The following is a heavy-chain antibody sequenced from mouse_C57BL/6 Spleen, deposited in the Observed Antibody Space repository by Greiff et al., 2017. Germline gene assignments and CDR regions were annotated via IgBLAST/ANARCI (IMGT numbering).Heavy chain of an antibody. CDR3: ARLDDYDGIYYAMDY. J-gene: IGHJ4*01. CDR2: IDPSDSYT. D-gene: IGHD2-4*01. CDR1: GYTFTSYW. V-gene: IGHV1-69*01. Sequence: VQLQQPGAELVMPGASVKLSCKASGYTFTSYWMHWVKQRPGQGLEWIGEIDPSDSYTNYNQKFKGKSTLTVDKSSSTAYMQLSSLTSEDSAVYYCARLDDYDGIYYAMDYWGQGTSVTVSS.